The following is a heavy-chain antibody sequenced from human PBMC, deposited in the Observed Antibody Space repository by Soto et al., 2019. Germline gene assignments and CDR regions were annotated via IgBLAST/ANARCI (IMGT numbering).Heavy chain of an antibody. V-gene: IGHV3-7*04. CDR2: IRQNGSRK. D-gene: IGHD6-19*01. CDR1: WFTFCSYS. J-gene: IGHJ5*02. CDR3: AGGVGWHTNH. Sequence: AGGALRLSCAAPWFTFCSYSMSWVRQAPGKGLEWVATIRQNGSRKNYLDSVKGRFTISRDNAKNTLYLQMNSLRGDDTAVYYCAGGVGWHTNHWGQGTLVTVSS.